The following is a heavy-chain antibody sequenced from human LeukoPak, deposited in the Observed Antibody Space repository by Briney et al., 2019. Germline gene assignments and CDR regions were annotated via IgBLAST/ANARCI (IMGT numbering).Heavy chain of an antibody. J-gene: IGHJ4*02. D-gene: IGHD2-15*01. CDR2: IFHSGST. CDR1: GYSISSGYY. CDR3: ARGRPSGPGEGFFFDY. Sequence: SETLSLTCTVSGYSISSGYYWGWIRQPPNKGLEWIGSIFHSGSTYYNPSLKSRVTISVDTSKNQFSLKLSSVTAADTAVYYCARGRPSGPGEGFFFDYLGQGTLVTVSS. V-gene: IGHV4-38-2*02.